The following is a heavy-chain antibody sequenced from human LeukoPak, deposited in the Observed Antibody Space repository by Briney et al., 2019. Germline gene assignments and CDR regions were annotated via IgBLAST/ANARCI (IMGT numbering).Heavy chain of an antibody. Sequence: GGSLRLSCAASGFVFSSFALHWVRQAPGKGLEWVAFVQYDGSNKYYAESVKGRFTISRDNSKNTLYLQINSLRAEDTAVYYCAKGWTNHYYMDVWGKGTTVTISS. CDR2: VQYDGSNK. CDR1: GFVFSSFA. D-gene: IGHD1/OR15-1a*01. CDR3: AKGWTNHYYMDV. V-gene: IGHV3-30*02. J-gene: IGHJ6*03.